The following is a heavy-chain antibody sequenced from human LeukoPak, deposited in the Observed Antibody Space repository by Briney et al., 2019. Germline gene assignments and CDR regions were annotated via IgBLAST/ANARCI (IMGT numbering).Heavy chain of an antibody. D-gene: IGHD6-13*01. V-gene: IGHV3-64D*09. CDR2: ISSNGGST. Sequence: GGSLRLSCSASGFTFSSYAMHWVRQAPGKGLEYVSAISSNGGSTYYADSVKGRFTISRDNSKNTLYLQMSSLRAEDTAVYYCARQPSSQNFDYWGQGALVTVSS. J-gene: IGHJ4*02. CDR3: ARQPSSQNFDY. CDR1: GFTFSSYA.